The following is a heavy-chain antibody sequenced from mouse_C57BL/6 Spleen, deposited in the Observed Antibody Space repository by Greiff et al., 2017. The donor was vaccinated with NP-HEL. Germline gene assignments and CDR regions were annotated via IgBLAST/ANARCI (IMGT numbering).Heavy chain of an antibody. CDR1: GFTFSSYA. J-gene: IGHJ4*01. Sequence: QLVESGGGLVKPGGSLKLSCAASGFTFSSYAMSWVRQTPEKRLEWVATISDGGSYTYYPDNVKGRFTISRDNAKNNLYLQMSHLKSEDTAMYYCARDRGSSGYDAMDYWGQGTSVTVSS. CDR3: ARDRGSSGYDAMDY. V-gene: IGHV5-4*01. CDR2: ISDGGSYT. D-gene: IGHD3-2*02.